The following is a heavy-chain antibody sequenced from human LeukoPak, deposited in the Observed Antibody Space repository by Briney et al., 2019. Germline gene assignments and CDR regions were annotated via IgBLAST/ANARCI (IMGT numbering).Heavy chain of an antibody. D-gene: IGHD3-22*01. Sequence: ASVKVSCKASGYTFTSYGISWVRQAPGQGREWMGWISAYNGNTNYAQKLQGRVTMTTDTSTSTAYMELRSLRSDDTAVYYCARDSMGYYDSTAFDYWGQGTLVTVSS. CDR1: GYTFTSYG. CDR3: ARDSMGYYDSTAFDY. CDR2: ISAYNGNT. V-gene: IGHV1-18*01. J-gene: IGHJ4*02.